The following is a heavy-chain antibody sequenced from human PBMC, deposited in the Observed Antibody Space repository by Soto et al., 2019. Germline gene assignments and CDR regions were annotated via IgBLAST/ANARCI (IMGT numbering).Heavy chain of an antibody. CDR1: GGSISSYY. D-gene: IGHD6-19*01. V-gene: IGHV4-59*01. CDR3: ARDGASKYSSGWYGSDY. CDR2: IYYSGST. Sequence: SETLSLTCTVSGGSISSYYWSWIRQPPGKGLEWIGYIYYSGSTNYNPSLKSRVTISVDTSKNQFSLKLSSVTAADTAVYYCARDGASKYSSGWYGSDYWGQGTLVTVSS. J-gene: IGHJ4*02.